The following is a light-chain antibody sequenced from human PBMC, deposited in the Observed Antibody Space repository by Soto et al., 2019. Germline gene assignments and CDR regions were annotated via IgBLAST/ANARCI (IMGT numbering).Light chain of an antibody. Sequence: DIVMTQSPDSLAVSLGERATINCKSSQSVLYSANNKNYLAWYQQKAGQPPKLLIYWASTRESGVPDRFSGSGSGTDFALTISSLQPEDVATYYCQKYNSAPITFGQGTRLEIK. CDR1: QSVLYSANNKNY. J-gene: IGKJ5*01. V-gene: IGKV4-1*01. CDR2: WAS. CDR3: QKYNSAPIT.